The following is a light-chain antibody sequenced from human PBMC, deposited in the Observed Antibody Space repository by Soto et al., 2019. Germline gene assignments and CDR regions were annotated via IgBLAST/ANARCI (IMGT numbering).Light chain of an antibody. J-gene: IGKJ1*01. Sequence: EIVMTQSPATLSVSPGERATLSCKASQSVSSNLAWYQQKPGQAPRLLIYGASTRAIGIPARFSGSRSGTEFTLTISSLQSEDFAVYYCQQYDNRPRTFGQGTKVEIK. CDR1: QSVSSN. V-gene: IGKV3-15*01. CDR3: QQYDNRPRT. CDR2: GAS.